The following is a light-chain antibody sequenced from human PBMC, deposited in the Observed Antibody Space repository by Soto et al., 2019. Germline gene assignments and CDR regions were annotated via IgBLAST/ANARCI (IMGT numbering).Light chain of an antibody. J-gene: IGKJ4*01. V-gene: IGKV3-20*01. Sequence: ECVLTQSPGTLSLSPGERATLSCRASQTVRNNYLAWYQQKPGQAPRLLIYDASSRATGIPDRFSGGGSGTDFTLPISRLEPEDFAVYYCQQFSSYPLTFGGGTKV. CDR2: DAS. CDR3: QQFSSYPLT. CDR1: QTVRNNY.